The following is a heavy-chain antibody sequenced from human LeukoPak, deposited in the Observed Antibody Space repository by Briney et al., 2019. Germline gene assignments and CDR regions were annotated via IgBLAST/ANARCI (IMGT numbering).Heavy chain of an antibody. V-gene: IGHV4-34*01. CDR1: GGSFSGYY. CDR2: INHSGST. D-gene: IGHD6-6*01. Sequence: KPWETLSLTCAVYGGSFSGYYWSWIRQPPGKGLEWIGEINHSGSTDYNPSLKSRVTISVDTSKNQFSLKLSSVTAADTAVYYCARGGGRYVAYSSSSYYFDYWGQGTLVTVSS. J-gene: IGHJ4*02. CDR3: ARGGGRYVAYSSSSYYFDY.